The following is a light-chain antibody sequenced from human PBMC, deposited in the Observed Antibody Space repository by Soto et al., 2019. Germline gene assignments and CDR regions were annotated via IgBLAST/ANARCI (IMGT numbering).Light chain of an antibody. Sequence: QSVLTQPPSASGPPGQRGTISCSGSTSNVGSNVVNWYQHFPGSAPKLLIYSDDLRPSWVPDRFSASKSGTSASLAISGLQFEDEADYYCASWDDILYGQVFGGGTKVTVL. J-gene: IGLJ3*02. CDR3: ASWDDILYGQV. V-gene: IGLV1-44*01. CDR2: SDD. CDR1: TSNVGSNV.